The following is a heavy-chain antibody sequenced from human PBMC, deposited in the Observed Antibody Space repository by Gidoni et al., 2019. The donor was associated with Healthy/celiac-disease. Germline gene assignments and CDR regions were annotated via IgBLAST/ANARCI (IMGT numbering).Heavy chain of an antibody. CDR1: GGSFSGYY. J-gene: IGHJ6*02. CDR2: INHSGST. D-gene: IGHD6-13*01. V-gene: IGHV4-34*01. CDR3: ARGGDIAAAPSNGMDV. Sequence: QVQLQQWGAGLLKPSETLSLTCAVYGGSFSGYYWSWIRQPPGKGLEWIGEINHSGSTNYNPSLKSRVTISVDTSKNQFSLKLSSVTAADTAVYYCARGGDIAAAPSNGMDVWGQGTTVTVSS.